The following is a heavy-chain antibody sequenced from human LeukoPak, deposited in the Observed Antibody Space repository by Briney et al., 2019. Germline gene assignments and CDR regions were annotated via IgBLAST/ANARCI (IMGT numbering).Heavy chain of an antibody. CDR3: AKVGAGVRRAFDI. CDR2: ISGSGGST. Sequence: GGSLRLSCAASGFTFSSYGMSWVRQAPGKGLEWVSAISGSGGSTYYADSVKGRFTISRDNSKNTLYLQMNSLRAEDTAVYYCAKVGAGVRRAFDIWGQGTMVTVSS. CDR1: GFTFSSYG. D-gene: IGHD3-10*01. J-gene: IGHJ3*02. V-gene: IGHV3-23*01.